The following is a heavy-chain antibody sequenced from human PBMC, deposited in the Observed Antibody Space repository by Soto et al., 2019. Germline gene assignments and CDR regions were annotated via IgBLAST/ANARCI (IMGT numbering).Heavy chain of an antibody. Sequence: AASVKVSCKASGYTFTSYGISWVRQAPGQGPEWMGWISAYNGNTNYAQKLQGRVTMTTDTSTSTAYMELRSLRSDDTAVYYCARDAAYYDFWSGYFPFDYWGQGTLVTVSS. CDR1: GYTFTSYG. V-gene: IGHV1-18*04. CDR2: ISAYNGNT. D-gene: IGHD3-3*01. CDR3: ARDAAYYDFWSGYFPFDY. J-gene: IGHJ4*02.